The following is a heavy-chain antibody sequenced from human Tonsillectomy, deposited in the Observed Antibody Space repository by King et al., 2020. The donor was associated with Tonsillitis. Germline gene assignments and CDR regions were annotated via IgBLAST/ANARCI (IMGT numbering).Heavy chain of an antibody. CDR1: GGSISSSNW. J-gene: IGHJ5*02. Sequence: QVQLQESGPGLVKPSGTLSLTCAVSGGSISSSNWWSWVRQPPGKGLEWIGEIYHSGSTNYNPSLKSRVTISVDKSKNQFSLKLSSVTAADTAVYYCARIYVETAMLTGYGDNWFDPWGQGTLVTVSS. CDR2: IYHSGST. V-gene: IGHV4-4*02. CDR3: ARIYVETAMLTGYGDNWFDP. D-gene: IGHD5-18*01.